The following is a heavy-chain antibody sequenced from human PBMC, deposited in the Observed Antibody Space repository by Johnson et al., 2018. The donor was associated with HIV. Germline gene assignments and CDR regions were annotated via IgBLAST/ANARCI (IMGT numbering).Heavy chain of an antibody. Sequence: VQLVESGGGVVKPGGSLIVSCEASGFTFSNAWMSWVRQAPGKGLEWVGRIKSKTDGGTTDYAAPVKGRFTISRDDSKNTLYLQMNSLRAEDTAVYYCARNPLVSAFDIWGQGTMVTVSS. CDR2: IKSKTDGGTT. D-gene: IGHD3-16*01. J-gene: IGHJ3*02. V-gene: IGHV3-15*01. CDR1: GFTFSNAW. CDR3: ARNPLVSAFDI.